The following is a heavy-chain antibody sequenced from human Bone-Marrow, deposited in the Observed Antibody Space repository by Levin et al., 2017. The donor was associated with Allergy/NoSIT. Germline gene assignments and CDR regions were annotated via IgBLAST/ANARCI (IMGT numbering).Heavy chain of an antibody. CDR2: ISGYNGIT. D-gene: IGHD3-22*01. J-gene: IGHJ5*01. CDR3: ARVFYFESSGYYDS. CDR1: GFAFNMHG. V-gene: IGHV1-18*01. Sequence: ASVKVSCKPSGFAFNMHGIIWVRQAPGQGLEWMGWISGYNGITDYSQRFQGRVSFSTDTSTSTAYMELMSLRSDDTAVYYCARVFYFESSGYYDSWGQGTLVTVSS.